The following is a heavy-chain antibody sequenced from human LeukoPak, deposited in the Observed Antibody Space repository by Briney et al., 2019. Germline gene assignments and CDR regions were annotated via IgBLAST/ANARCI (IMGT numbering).Heavy chain of an antibody. D-gene: IGHD2-15*01. CDR1: GFTFSSYG. V-gene: IGHV3-48*04. Sequence: GGSLRLSCAASGFTFSSYGMNWVRQAPGKGLEWVSYISSSGSTIYYADSVKGRFTISRDNAKNSLYLQMNSLRAEDTAVYYCARDDCSGGSCYSDYYYYYYGMDVWGQGTTVTVSS. J-gene: IGHJ6*02. CDR3: ARDDCSGGSCYSDYYYYYYGMDV. CDR2: ISSSGSTI.